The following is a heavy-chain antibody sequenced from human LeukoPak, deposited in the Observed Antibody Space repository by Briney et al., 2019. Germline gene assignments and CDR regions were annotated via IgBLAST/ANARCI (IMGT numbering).Heavy chain of an antibody. Sequence: GGSLRLSCAASGFSFGSYAMHWVRQAPGKGLDWVAFIRYDGSDTYYADSVKGRFTVSRDNSKNTLYLQMNSLRAEDTAVYYCAKTYSSSWYSAFDIWGQGTMVTVSS. D-gene: IGHD6-13*01. CDR3: AKTYSSSWYSAFDI. CDR1: GFSFGSYA. V-gene: IGHV3-30*02. J-gene: IGHJ3*02. CDR2: IRYDGSDT.